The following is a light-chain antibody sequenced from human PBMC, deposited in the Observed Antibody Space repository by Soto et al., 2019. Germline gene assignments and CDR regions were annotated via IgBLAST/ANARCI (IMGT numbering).Light chain of an antibody. V-gene: IGKV3-20*01. CDR3: QQYSSWPLT. CDR2: GAS. CDR1: QSVSSSY. Sequence: EIVLTQSTGTLSLSPGERATLSCRASQSVSSSYLAWYQQKPGQAPRLLIYGASSRATGIPDRFSGSGSGTEFTLTISSPQPEDFAVYYCQQYSSWPLTFGGGTKVDIK. J-gene: IGKJ4*01.